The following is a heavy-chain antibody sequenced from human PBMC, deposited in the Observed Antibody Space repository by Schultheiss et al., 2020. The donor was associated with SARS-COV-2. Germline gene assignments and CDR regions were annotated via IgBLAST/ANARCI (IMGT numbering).Heavy chain of an antibody. CDR2: IYHSGST. CDR3: ARGLDNYYGMDV. Sequence: SETLSLTCAVSGGSISIGGYSWSWIRQPPGKGLEWIGYIYHSGSTYYNPSLKSRVTISVDRSKNQFSLKLSSVTAADTAVYYCARGLDNYYGMDVWGQGTTVTVSS. V-gene: IGHV4-30-2*01. D-gene: IGHD2-2*03. CDR1: GGSISIGGYS. J-gene: IGHJ6*02.